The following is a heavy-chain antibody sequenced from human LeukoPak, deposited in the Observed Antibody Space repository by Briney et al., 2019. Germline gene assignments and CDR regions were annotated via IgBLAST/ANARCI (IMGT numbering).Heavy chain of an antibody. CDR1: GVSFSTYY. CDR2: VNHSGYT. Sequence: SETLSLTCDVSGVSFSTYYWSWIRQSPEKGLEWVGEVNHSGYTNYNPSLKGRVTISVDTSKNQFSLKLSSVTAADTAVYYCARQLYGSDYWGQGTLVTVSS. J-gene: IGHJ4*02. V-gene: IGHV4-34*01. D-gene: IGHD4-17*01. CDR3: ARQLYGSDY.